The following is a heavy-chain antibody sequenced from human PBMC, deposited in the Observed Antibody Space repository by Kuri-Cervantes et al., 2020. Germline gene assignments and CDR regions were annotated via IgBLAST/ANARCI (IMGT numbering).Heavy chain of an antibody. V-gene: IGHV2-26*01. CDR1: GFSLSNARMG. CDR2: IFSNDEK. CDR3: AHLYYDILTGYYTSFDY. J-gene: IGHJ4*02. Sequence: SGPTLVKPTETLTLTCTVSGFSLSNARMGVSWIRQPPGKALEWLAHIFSNDEKSYSTSLKSRLTISKDTSKSQVVLTMTNMDPVDTATYYCAHLYYDILTGYYTSFDYWGQGTLVTVSS. D-gene: IGHD3-9*01.